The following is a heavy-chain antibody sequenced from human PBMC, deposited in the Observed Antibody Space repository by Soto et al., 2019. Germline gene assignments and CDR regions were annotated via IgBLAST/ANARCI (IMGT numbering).Heavy chain of an antibody. CDR1: GFTFSSYS. V-gene: IGHV3-21*02. Sequence: EVQLVESGGGLVKPGGSLRISCAASGFTFSSYSMNWVRQAPGKGLEWVSSISSSGSYIYYADSVKGRFTISRDNAKNSLYLQMNSLRAEDTAVYYCARDRSGNYLFDYWGQGTLVTVSS. CDR3: ARDRSGNYLFDY. J-gene: IGHJ4*02. D-gene: IGHD1-26*01. CDR2: ISSSGSYI.